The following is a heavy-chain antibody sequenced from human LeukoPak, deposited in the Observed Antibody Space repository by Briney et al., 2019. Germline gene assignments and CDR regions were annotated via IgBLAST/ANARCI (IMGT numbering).Heavy chain of an antibody. Sequence: GGSLRLSCAASGFTFSDYILDWVRQAPGKGLEWVGRIRRGTNNYTTEYAASVKGRFIISRDDSKNSLYLHMNSLKTEDTAVYHCTRDGGDSTKTASDMWGQGTMVTVSS. CDR3: TRDGGDSTKTASDM. CDR2: IRRGTNNYTT. V-gene: IGHV3-72*01. J-gene: IGHJ3*02. D-gene: IGHD2/OR15-2a*01. CDR1: GFTFSDYI.